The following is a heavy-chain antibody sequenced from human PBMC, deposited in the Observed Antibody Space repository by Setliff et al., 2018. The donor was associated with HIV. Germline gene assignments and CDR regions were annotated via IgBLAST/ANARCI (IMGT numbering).Heavy chain of an antibody. CDR1: DSGTYY. Sequence: PSETLSLTCTVSDSGTYYWSWIRQPAGKGLGWIGRVSSRGDTNYNPSLKSRVTMSVDTSKNQFTLKLTSVTASDTAVYYCARAAAGNTGPSDLWGQGSPVTVSS. CDR3: ARAAAGNTGPSDL. J-gene: IGHJ5*02. D-gene: IGHD4-17*01. V-gene: IGHV4-4*07. CDR2: VSSRGDT.